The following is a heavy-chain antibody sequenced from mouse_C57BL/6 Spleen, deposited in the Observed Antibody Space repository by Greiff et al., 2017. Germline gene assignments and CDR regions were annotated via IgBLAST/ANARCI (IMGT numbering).Heavy chain of an antibody. CDR2: ISYDGSN. V-gene: IGHV3-6*01. CDR1: GYSITSGYY. J-gene: IGHJ2*01. CDR3: ARDGYYGDY. Sequence: EVKLVESGPGLVKPSQSLSLTCSVTGYSITSGYYWNWIRQFPGNKLEWMGYISYDGSNNYNPSLKNRISITRDTSKNQFCLKLNSVTTEDTATYYCARDGYYGDYWGQGTTLTVSS.